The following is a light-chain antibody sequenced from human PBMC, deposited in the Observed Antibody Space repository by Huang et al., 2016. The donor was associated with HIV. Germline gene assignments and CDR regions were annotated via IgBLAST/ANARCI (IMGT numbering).Light chain of an antibody. CDR2: RAS. V-gene: IGKV3-15*01. CDR3: QQQSNWPPSLS. J-gene: IGKJ4*01. Sequence: EVVLTQSPATLSVSPGEKVTLSCRASQSVASHLTRYQQKPCQPPRLLIFRASNRATGGPARFSGSGVGTDFSLTISSLQSEVFAVYYGQQQSNWPPSLSFGGGTKVEI. CDR1: QSVASH.